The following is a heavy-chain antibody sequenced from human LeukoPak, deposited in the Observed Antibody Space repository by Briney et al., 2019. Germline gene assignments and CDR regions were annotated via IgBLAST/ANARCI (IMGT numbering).Heavy chain of an antibody. J-gene: IGHJ6*03. D-gene: IGHD2-15*01. CDR3: ARTYCSGGSCYYYYYMDV. CDR2: IYTSGST. Sequence: SETLSLTCTVSGGSISSYYWSWIRQPAGKGLEWIGRIYTSGSTNYNPSLKSRVTMSVDTSKNQFSLKLSSVTAADTAVYYCARTYCSGGSCYYYYYMDVWGKGTTVTVSS. V-gene: IGHV4-4*07. CDR1: GGSISSYY.